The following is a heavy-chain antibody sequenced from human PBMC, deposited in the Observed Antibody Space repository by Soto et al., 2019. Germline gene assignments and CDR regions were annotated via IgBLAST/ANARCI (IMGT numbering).Heavy chain of an antibody. J-gene: IGHJ6*02. V-gene: IGHV1-8*01. CDR3: AREISYGLDV. Sequence: QVQLVQSGAEVNKPGASVEVPYKASGYTFTSYDINWVRQATGQGLEWMGWMNPNSGNTGYAQKFQGRVTMTRNTSITTAYMELSSLRSEDTAVYYCAREISYGLDVWGQGTTVTVS. CDR1: GYTFTSYD. CDR2: MNPNSGNT.